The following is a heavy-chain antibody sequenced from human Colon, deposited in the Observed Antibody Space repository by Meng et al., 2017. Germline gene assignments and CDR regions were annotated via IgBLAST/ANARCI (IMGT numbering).Heavy chain of an antibody. CDR2: ISWDSGSI. CDR1: GFNFDDYA. Sequence: SLKISCAASGFNFDDYAMHWVRQPPGKGLEWVSGISWDSGSIAYADSVQGRFTISRDNAKNSLYLQVNSLRPEDTALYYCAKGVGKWLAHFYGMDVWGQGNMVTVSS. V-gene: IGHV3-9*01. J-gene: IGHJ6*02. D-gene: IGHD6-19*01. CDR3: AKGVGKWLAHFYGMDV.